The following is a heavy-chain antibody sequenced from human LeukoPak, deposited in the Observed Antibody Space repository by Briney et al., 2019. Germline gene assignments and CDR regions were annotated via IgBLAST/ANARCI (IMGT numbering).Heavy chain of an antibody. J-gene: IGHJ3*02. V-gene: IGHV4-59*01. CDR2: IYYSGST. Sequence: SETLSLTCTVSGGSISSYYWSWIRQPPGKGLEWIGYIYYSGSTNYNPSLKSRVTISVDTSKNQFSLKLSSVTAADTAVYYCARGYAFDIWGQGTMVTVSS. CDR3: ARGYAFDI. CDR1: GGSISSYY.